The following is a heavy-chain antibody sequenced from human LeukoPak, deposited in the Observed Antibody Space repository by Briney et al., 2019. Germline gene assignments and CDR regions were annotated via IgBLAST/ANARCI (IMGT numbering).Heavy chain of an antibody. J-gene: IGHJ4*02. CDR1: GFTFSSYS. CDR3: ARGDYYDSKPFDY. CDR2: ISTSSTI. D-gene: IGHD3-22*01. Sequence: GGSLRLSCAASGFTFSSYSMNWVRQAPGKGLEWVSYISTSSTIYYADSVKGRFTISRDNAKNSLYLQMNSLRAEDTAVYCCARGDYYDSKPFDYWGQGTLVTVSS. V-gene: IGHV3-48*01.